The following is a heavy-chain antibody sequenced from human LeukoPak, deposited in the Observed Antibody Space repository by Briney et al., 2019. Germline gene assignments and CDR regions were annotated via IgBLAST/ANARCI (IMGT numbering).Heavy chain of an antibody. CDR2: ISWNSGSI. CDR3: AKGAAAGYYFDY. Sequence: QSGGSLRLSCAASGFTFDDYGMSWVRQAPGKGLEWVSGISWNSGSIGYADSVKGRFTISRDNAKNSLYLQMNSLRAEDTALYYCAKGAAAGYYFDYWGQGTLVTVSS. CDR1: GFTFDDYG. J-gene: IGHJ4*02. D-gene: IGHD6-13*01. V-gene: IGHV3-9*01.